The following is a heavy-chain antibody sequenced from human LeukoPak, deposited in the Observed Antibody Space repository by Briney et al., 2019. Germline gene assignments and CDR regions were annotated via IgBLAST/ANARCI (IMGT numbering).Heavy chain of an antibody. CDR1: GGSFSGYY. CDR2: INHSGST. D-gene: IGHD3-10*01. V-gene: IGHV4-34*01. Sequence: SETLSLTCAVYGGSFSGYYWSWIRQPPGKGLEWTGEINHSGSTNYNPSLKSRVTISVDTSKNQFSLKLSSVTAADTAVYYCASSMVRGVITAPLGYWGQGTLVAVSS. CDR3: ASSMVRGVITAPLGY. J-gene: IGHJ4*02.